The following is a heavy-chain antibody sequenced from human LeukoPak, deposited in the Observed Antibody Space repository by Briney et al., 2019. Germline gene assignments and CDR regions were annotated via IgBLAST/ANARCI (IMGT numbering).Heavy chain of an antibody. J-gene: IGHJ4*02. CDR3: ARGRGGGQPGCR. D-gene: IGHD1-26*01. CDR1: GGSISSSSYY. CDR2: IYYSGST. Sequence: SETLSLTCTVSGGSISSSSYYWGWIRQPPGKGLEWIGSIYYSGSTYYNPSLKSRVTISVDTSKNQFSLKLSSVTAADTAVYYCARGRGGGQPGCRWGQGTLVTVSS. V-gene: IGHV4-39*07.